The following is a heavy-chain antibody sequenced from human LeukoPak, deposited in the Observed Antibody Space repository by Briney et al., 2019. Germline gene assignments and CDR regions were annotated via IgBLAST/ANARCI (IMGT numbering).Heavy chain of an antibody. V-gene: IGHV7-4-1*02. D-gene: IGHD2-15*01. CDR3: ARGYCSGGSCSSVDY. J-gene: IGHJ4*02. CDR1: GYTFTSYA. Sequence: ASVKVSCKASGYTFTSYAMNWVRQAPGQGLEWMGWINTNTGNPTYAQGFTGRFVFSLDTSVSTAYLQISSLKAEDTAVYYCARGYCSGGSCSSVDYWGQGTLVTVSS. CDR2: INTNTGNP.